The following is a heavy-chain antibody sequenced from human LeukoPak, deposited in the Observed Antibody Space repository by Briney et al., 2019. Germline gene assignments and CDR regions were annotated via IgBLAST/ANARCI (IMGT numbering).Heavy chain of an antibody. J-gene: IGHJ4*02. D-gene: IGHD3-9*01. CDR2: IWYDGSNQ. Sequence: GGSLRLSCAVSGFTFRSYGMQWVRQAPGKGLEWVAIIWYDGSNQYYADSVEGRFTISRDNSKNTLYLQMNSLKTEDTAVYYCTTDILTALDYWGQGTLVTVSS. V-gene: IGHV3-33*01. CDR3: TTDILTALDY. CDR1: GFTFRSYG.